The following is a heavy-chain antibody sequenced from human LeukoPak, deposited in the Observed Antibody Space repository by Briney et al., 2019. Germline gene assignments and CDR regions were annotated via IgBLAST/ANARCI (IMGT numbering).Heavy chain of an antibody. Sequence: KASETLSLTCAVSGYSISSGYYWGWIRQPPGKGLEWIGSIYHSGSTNHNPSLKSRVTTSVDTSKNQFSLKLSSVTAADTAVYYCARADVLYGSGSYVFDPWGQGTLVTVSS. V-gene: IGHV4-38-2*01. CDR2: IYHSGST. CDR1: GYSISSGYY. D-gene: IGHD3-10*01. CDR3: ARADVLYGSGSYVFDP. J-gene: IGHJ5*02.